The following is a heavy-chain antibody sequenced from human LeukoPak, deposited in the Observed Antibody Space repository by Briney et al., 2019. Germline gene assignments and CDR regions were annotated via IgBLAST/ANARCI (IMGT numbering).Heavy chain of an antibody. V-gene: IGHV3-53*01. Sequence: GGSLRLSCAASGFTVSSNYMSWVRQAPGKGLEWVSVIYSGGSTYYADSVKGRFTISRDNSKSTLYIQMNSLRAEDTAVYYCARGVVVVPAAMVAGYSVAAAGPEGSELDYWGQGTLVTVSS. CDR2: IYSGGST. CDR3: ARGVVVVPAAMVAGYSVAAAGPEGSELDY. J-gene: IGHJ4*02. D-gene: IGHD2-2*01. CDR1: GFTVSSNY.